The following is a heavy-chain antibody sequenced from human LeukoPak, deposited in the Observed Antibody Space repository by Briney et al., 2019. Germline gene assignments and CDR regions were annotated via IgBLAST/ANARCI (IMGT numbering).Heavy chain of an antibody. CDR2: ISGSGGST. J-gene: IGHJ4*02. Sequence: PGGSLRLSCAASGFTFSSYGMTWVRQAPGKGLEWVSGISGSGGSTYYADSVKGRFTISRDNSKNTLYLQMNSLRAEDTAVYYCAKAYDILTGWTPFGYWGQGTLVTVSS. D-gene: IGHD3-9*01. CDR3: AKAYDILTGWTPFGY. V-gene: IGHV3-23*01. CDR1: GFTFSSYG.